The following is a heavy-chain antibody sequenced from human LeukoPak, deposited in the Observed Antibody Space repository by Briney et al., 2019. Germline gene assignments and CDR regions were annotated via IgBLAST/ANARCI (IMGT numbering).Heavy chain of an antibody. CDR2: INSDGSST. J-gene: IGHJ4*02. CDR1: GFTFSDYW. V-gene: IGHV3-74*01. D-gene: IGHD3-22*01. CDR3: ARERSSSGYPDDY. Sequence: GGSLRLSCTASGFTFSDYWMHWVRQAPGKGLVWVSRINSDGSSTSYADSVKGRFTISRDNAKNTLYLQMNSLRAEDTAVYYCARERSSSGYPDDYWGRGTLVTVSS.